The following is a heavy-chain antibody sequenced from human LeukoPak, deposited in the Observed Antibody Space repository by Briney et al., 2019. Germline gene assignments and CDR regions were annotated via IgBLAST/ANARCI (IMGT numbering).Heavy chain of an antibody. CDR1: GFTFSSYG. Sequence: PGGSLRLSCAASGFTFSSYGMHWVRQAPGKGLEWVAFIRYDGSNKYYADSVKGRFTISRDSAKNSVYLQMNSLRAEDTAVYYCARGYSYGDYWGQGTLVTVSS. CDR2: IRYDGSNK. D-gene: IGHD5-18*01. J-gene: IGHJ4*02. V-gene: IGHV3-30*02. CDR3: ARGYSYGDY.